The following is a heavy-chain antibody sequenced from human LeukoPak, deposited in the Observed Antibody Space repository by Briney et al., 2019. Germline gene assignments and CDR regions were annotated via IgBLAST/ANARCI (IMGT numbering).Heavy chain of an antibody. D-gene: IGHD6-6*01. CDR3: ARVSVRYYYYYYMDV. V-gene: IGHV3-30*04. CDR1: GFTFSSYA. Sequence: PGGTLRLSCAASGFTFSSYAMHWVRQAPGKGLEWVAVISYDGSNKYYADSVKGRFTISRDNSKNTLYLQMNSLRAEDTAVYYCARVSVRYYYYYYMDVWGKGTTVTVSS. CDR2: ISYDGSNK. J-gene: IGHJ6*03.